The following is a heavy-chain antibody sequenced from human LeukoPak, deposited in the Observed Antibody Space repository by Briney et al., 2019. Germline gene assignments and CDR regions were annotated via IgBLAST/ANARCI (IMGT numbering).Heavy chain of an antibody. J-gene: IGHJ4*02. CDR3: ASRKEGYTHAVGGFGY. V-gene: IGHV3-53*01. Sequence: GGSLRLSCIASGFTVSSNFMTWVRQAPGKGLEWVSIIYSGGDTYYADSVKGRFTISRDNSGNTVYLQMHSLRAEDTAVYFCASRKEGYTHAVGGFGYWGQGTLVTVSS. CDR1: GFTVSSNF. D-gene: IGHD5-18*01. CDR2: IYSGGDT.